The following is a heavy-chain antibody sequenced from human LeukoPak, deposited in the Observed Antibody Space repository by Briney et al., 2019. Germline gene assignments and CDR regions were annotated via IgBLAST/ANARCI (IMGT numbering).Heavy chain of an antibody. V-gene: IGHV4-61*02. CDR3: AREMPSIVGAILDY. D-gene: IGHD1-26*01. J-gene: IGHJ4*02. CDR2: IYTSGST. Sequence: PSQTLSLTCTVSGGSISSGSYYWSWIRQPAGKGLEWIGRIYTSGSTNYNPSLKSRVTISVDTSKNQFSLKLSSVTAADTAVYYCAREMPSIVGAILDYWGQGTLVTVSS. CDR1: GGSISSGSYY.